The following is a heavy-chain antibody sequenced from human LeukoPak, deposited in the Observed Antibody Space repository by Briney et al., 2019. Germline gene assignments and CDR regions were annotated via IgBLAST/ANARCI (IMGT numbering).Heavy chain of an antibody. CDR1: GYTFTSYG. CDR2: ISAYNGNT. V-gene: IGHV1-18*01. J-gene: IGHJ6*02. Sequence: ASVKVSCKASGYTFTSYGISWLRQAPGQGLEWMGWISAYNGNTNYAQKLQGRVTMTTDTSTSTAYMELRSLRSDDTAVYYCARVGKLLWFGELLSGYYYYGMDVWGQGTTVTVSS. D-gene: IGHD3-10*01. CDR3: ARVGKLLWFGELLSGYYYYGMDV.